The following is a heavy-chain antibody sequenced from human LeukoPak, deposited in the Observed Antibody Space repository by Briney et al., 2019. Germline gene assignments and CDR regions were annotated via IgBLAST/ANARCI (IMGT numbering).Heavy chain of an antibody. J-gene: IGHJ4*02. CDR2: INHSGST. V-gene: IGHV4-34*01. D-gene: IGHD5-12*01. CDR3: ARVVATPRDY. CDR1: GGSFSGYY. Sequence: SETLSLTCAVYGGSFSGYYWSWIRQPPGKGLEWIGEINHSGSTNYNPSLKSRVTISVDTSKNQFSLKLSSVTAADTAVYYCARVVATPRDYWGQGTLVTVSS.